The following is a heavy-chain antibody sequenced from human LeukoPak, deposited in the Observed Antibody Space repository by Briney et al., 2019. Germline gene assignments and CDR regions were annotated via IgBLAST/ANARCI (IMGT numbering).Heavy chain of an antibody. CDR1: GGTFSSYA. V-gene: IGHV1-69*04. CDR2: IIPILGIA. J-gene: IGHJ4*02. D-gene: IGHD3-22*01. CDR3: ARDAGDSSPGY. Sequence: GSSVKVSCKASGGTFSSYAISWVRQAPGQGLEWMGRIIPILGIANYAQKFQGRVTITADKSTSTAYMELSSLRSEDTAVYYCARDAGDSSPGYWGQGTLVTVSS.